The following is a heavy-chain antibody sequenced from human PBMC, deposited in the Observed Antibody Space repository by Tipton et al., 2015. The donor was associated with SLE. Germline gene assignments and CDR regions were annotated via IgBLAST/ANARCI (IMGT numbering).Heavy chain of an antibody. J-gene: IGHJ4*02. CDR1: GGSISSSSYY. CDR2: IYYSGST. V-gene: IGHV4-39*07. CDR3: AKLGVGLED. Sequence: LRLSCTVSGGSISSSSYYWGWIRQPPGKGLEWIGSIYYSGSTYYNPSLKSRVTISVDTSKNQFSLKLSSVTAADTAVYYCAKLGVGLEDWGQGTLVTVSS. D-gene: IGHD1-26*01.